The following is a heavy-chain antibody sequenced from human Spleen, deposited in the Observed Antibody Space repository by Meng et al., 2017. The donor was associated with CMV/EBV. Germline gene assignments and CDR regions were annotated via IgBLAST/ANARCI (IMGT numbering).Heavy chain of an antibody. D-gene: IGHD5-18*01. V-gene: IGHV3-20*04. J-gene: IGHJ3*02. CDR3: ARVNHYSAAFDI. CDR2: INWNGGST. CDR1: GFTFDDYG. Sequence: CAASGFTFDDYGMSWVRQAPGKGLEWVSGINWNGGSTGYADPVKGRFTISRDNAKNSLYLQMNSLRAEDTALYYCARVNHYSAAFDIWGQGTMVTVSS.